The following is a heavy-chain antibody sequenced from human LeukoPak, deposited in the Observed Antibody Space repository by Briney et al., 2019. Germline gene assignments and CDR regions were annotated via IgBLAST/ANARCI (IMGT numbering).Heavy chain of an antibody. J-gene: IGHJ6*02. Sequence: PGGSLRLSCAASGFTFSSYAMSWVRQAPGKGLEWVSVISASGGTTYYADSVKGRFTISRDNSKNTLYLQMNSLRAEDTAVYYCAKDSRPHYYYYYGMDVWGQGTTVTVSS. CDR2: ISASGGTT. CDR1: GFTFSSYA. CDR3: AKDSRPHYYYYYGMDV. V-gene: IGHV3-23*01.